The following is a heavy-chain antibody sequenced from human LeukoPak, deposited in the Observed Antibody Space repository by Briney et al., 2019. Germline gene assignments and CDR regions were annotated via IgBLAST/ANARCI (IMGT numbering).Heavy chain of an antibody. J-gene: IGHJ6*03. CDR1: DYSISSAYY. CDR2: IYHSGST. V-gene: IGHV4-38-2*02. CDR3: ARFKTSGTYYMDV. D-gene: IGHD1-26*01. Sequence: SETLSLTCTISDYSISSAYYWGWIRQPPGKGLEWIGNIYHSGSTYNNPSLKSRVTISVDTSKNQFSLKLSSVTAADTAMYYCARFKTSGTYYMDVWGKGTMVTVSS.